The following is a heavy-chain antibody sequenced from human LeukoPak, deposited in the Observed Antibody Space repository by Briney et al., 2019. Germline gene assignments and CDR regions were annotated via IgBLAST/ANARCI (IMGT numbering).Heavy chain of an antibody. CDR3: ARVMAASVWRSYGSYYYYYYMDV. CDR1: GFTFNNYW. V-gene: IGHV3-7*01. Sequence: GGSLRLSCAASGFTFNNYWMGWVRQAPGKGLEWVANIKEDGSERNYVDSVKGRFTISRDNAKNSLYLQMSSLRAADTAVYYCARVMAASVWRSYGSYYYYYYMDVWRKGTTVTVSS. D-gene: IGHD3-16*01. CDR2: IKEDGSER. J-gene: IGHJ6*03.